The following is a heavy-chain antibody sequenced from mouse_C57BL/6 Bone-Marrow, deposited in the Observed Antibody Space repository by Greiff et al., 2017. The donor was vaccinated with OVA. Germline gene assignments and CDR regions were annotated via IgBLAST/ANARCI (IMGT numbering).Heavy chain of an antibody. D-gene: IGHD2-1*01. V-gene: IGHV5-17*01. CDR3: ARDGNYTYYAMDY. J-gene: IGHJ4*01. CDR1: GFTFSDYG. Sequence: EVMLVESGGGLVKPGGSLKLSCAASGFTFSDYGMHWVRQAPEKGLEWVAYISSGSSTIYYADTVKGRFTISRDNAKNTLFLQRTSLRSEDTAMYYCARDGNYTYYAMDYWGQGTSVTVSS. CDR2: ISSGSSTI.